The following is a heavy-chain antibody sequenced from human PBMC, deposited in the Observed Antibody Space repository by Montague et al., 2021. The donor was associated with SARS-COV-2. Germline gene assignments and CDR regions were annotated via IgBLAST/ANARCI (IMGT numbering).Heavy chain of an antibody. D-gene: IGHD2-2*02. Sequence: SETLSLTCTVSGGSISSSTYYWGWIRQPPGKGLEWIGSIHHSGSTYYNPSLKTRVTISVDTSKNQFSLKLSSVTAADTAVFYCARHVYTEICCGMDVWGQGTPVTVSS. V-gene: IGHV4-39*01. CDR1: GGSISSSTYY. CDR3: ARHVYTEICCGMDV. CDR2: IHHSGST. J-gene: IGHJ6*02.